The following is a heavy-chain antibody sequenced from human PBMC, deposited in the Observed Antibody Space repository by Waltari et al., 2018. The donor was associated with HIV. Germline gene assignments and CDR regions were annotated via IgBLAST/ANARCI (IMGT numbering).Heavy chain of an antibody. CDR1: GFTFRSLW. D-gene: IGHD2-8*01. Sequence: EVQLVVSGGGLVQPGGSLRLSCAASGFTFRSLWMHWVRQAPGKGLVWVSRIHSDGSSTSYADSVKGRFTISRDNAKNTLYLQMNSLRAEDTAVYYCARGNGHAFDIWGQGTMVTVSS. CDR3: ARGNGHAFDI. J-gene: IGHJ3*02. V-gene: IGHV3-74*01. CDR2: IHSDGSST.